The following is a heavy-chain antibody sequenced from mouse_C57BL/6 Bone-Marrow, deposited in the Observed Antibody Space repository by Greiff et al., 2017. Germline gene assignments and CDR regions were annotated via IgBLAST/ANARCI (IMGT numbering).Heavy chain of an antibody. CDR2: INPNNGGT. CDR1: GYTFTDYY. Sequence: EFQLQQSGPELVKPGASVKISCKASGYTFTDYYMNWVKQSHGKSLEWIGDINPNNGGTSYNQKFKGKATLTVDKSSSTAYMELRSLTSEDSAVSYGARRNYDGSSCWYVDVWGTGTTVTVSS. D-gene: IGHD1-1*01. J-gene: IGHJ1*03. CDR3: ARRNYDGSSCWYVDV. V-gene: IGHV1-26*01.